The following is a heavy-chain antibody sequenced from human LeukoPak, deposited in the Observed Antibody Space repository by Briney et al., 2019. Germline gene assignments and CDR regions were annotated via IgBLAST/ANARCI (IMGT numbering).Heavy chain of an antibody. Sequence: PGGSLRLSCAASGFTFNTYTMNWVRQAPGKGLEWVSYISSSGSTIYYADSVKGRFTISRDNAKNSLYLQMNSLRAEDTAVYYCARDSKYYDFWSGYRPNWFDPWGQGTLVTVSS. CDR2: ISSSGSTI. V-gene: IGHV3-48*04. J-gene: IGHJ5*02. CDR3: ARDSKYYDFWSGYRPNWFDP. D-gene: IGHD3-3*01. CDR1: GFTFNTYT.